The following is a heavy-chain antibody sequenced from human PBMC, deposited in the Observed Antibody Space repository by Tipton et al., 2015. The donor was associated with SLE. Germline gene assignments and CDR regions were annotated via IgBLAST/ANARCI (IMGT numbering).Heavy chain of an antibody. CDR1: GGSISSGGYY. D-gene: IGHD7-27*01. CDR3: ARGPLLGSPVPN. V-gene: IGHV4-31*03. Sequence: TLSLTCTVSGGSISSGGYYWSWIRQHPGKGLEWIGYIYYSGSTNYNPSLKSRVTISVDTSKNQFSLKLSSVTAADTAVYCCARGPLLGSPVPNWGQGTLVTVSS. CDR2: IYYSGST. J-gene: IGHJ4*02.